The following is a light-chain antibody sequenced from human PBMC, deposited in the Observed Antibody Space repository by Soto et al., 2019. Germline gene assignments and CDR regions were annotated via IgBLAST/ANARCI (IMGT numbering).Light chain of an antibody. V-gene: IGLV2-23*02. Sequence: QSALTQPASVSGSPGQSITISCTGTSSGVGSDNLVSWYQHHPGKAPKLLIYEVYQRPSGVSNRFSGSKSGNTASLTISGLQAEDESDYFCCSYAGTTTYVFGTGTKLTVL. J-gene: IGLJ1*01. CDR1: SSGVGSDNL. CDR2: EVY. CDR3: CSYAGTTTYV.